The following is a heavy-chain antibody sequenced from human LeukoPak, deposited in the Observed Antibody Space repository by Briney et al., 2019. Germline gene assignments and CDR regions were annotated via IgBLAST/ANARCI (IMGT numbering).Heavy chain of an antibody. CDR3: ARGGKSAFYYGKDV. CDR2: IYSGGTT. J-gene: IGHJ6*02. Sequence: GGSLRLSCAVSGFSVSGNYMSWVRQAPGKGLEWVSVIYSGGTTYYADSVKGRFTISRDNSKNTLYLQMNSLRAEDTAAYYCARGGKSAFYYGKDVWGQGTTVTVSS. CDR1: GFSVSGNY. V-gene: IGHV3-66*01. D-gene: IGHD5-12*01.